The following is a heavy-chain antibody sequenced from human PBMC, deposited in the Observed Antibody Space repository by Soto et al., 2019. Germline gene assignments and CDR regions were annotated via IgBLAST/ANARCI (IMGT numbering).Heavy chain of an antibody. CDR2: IYCDDDK. Sequence: QITLKESGPTLVKPTQTLTLTCTFSGFSLSTSGVGVGWIRQPPGKALEWLALIYCDDDKRYSPSLKSRITITKDTSKNQVVLTMTTMDPVDTATYYCAHRLGGIGVAGTFDYWGQGTLVTVSS. CDR3: AHRLGGIGVAGTFDY. J-gene: IGHJ4*02. D-gene: IGHD6-19*01. V-gene: IGHV2-5*02. CDR1: GFSLSTSGVG.